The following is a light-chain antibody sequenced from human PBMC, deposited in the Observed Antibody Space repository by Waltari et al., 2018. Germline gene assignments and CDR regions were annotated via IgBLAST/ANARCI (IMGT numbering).Light chain of an antibody. Sequence: EIVLTQSPATLSLSPGGRATLPCRASQSVSSYLAWYKQKPGQAPRILIYDVSNRATGIPARFSGSGSGTDFTLTISSLESEDFAVYYCQQRGNWPLTFGGGTKVEIK. V-gene: IGKV3-11*01. CDR3: QQRGNWPLT. CDR1: QSVSSY. J-gene: IGKJ4*01. CDR2: DVS.